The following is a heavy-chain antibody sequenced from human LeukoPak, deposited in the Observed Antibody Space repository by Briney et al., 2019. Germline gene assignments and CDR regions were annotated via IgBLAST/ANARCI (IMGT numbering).Heavy chain of an antibody. CDR1: GYSFINYW. CDR2: IYPGDSDT. D-gene: IGHD6-19*01. J-gene: IGHJ3*02. V-gene: IGHV5-51*01. Sequence: GESLKISCEGSGYSFINYWIGWVRQMPGKGLEWTGIIYPGDSDTRYSPSFQGQVTISADKSITTAYLRWSSLKASDTAIYYCARQAVSGPYDAFDIWGQGTLVTVSS. CDR3: ARQAVSGPYDAFDI.